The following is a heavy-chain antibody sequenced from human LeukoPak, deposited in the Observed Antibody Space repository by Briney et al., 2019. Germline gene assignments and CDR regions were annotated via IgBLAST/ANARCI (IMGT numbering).Heavy chain of an antibody. CDR3: ARSPRSSWPYNWFDP. J-gene: IGHJ5*02. CDR2: TYYRSKWYN. D-gene: IGHD6-13*01. V-gene: IGHV6-1*01. CDR1: GDSVSSNSAA. Sequence: SQTLSLTCTISGDSVSSNSAAWNWIRQSPSRGLEWLGRTYYRSKWYNDYAVSVKSRITINPDTSKNQFSLQLNSVTPEGTAVYYCARSPRSSWPYNWFDPWGQGTLVTVSS.